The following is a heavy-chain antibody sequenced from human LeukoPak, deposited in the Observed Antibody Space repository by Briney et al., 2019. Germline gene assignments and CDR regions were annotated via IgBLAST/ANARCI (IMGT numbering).Heavy chain of an antibody. J-gene: IGHJ5*02. V-gene: IGHV4-4*09. D-gene: IGHD3-3*01. CDR3: ARHPIFGVDWFDP. Sequence: SETLSLTCTVSGGSISNSYWSWIRQPPGKGLEWIGYMFTSGNTNYNPSLKSRVTISVDTSKNQFSLKLSSVTAADTAVYYCARHPIFGVDWFDPWGQGNLVPVSS. CDR2: MFTSGNT. CDR1: GGSISNSY.